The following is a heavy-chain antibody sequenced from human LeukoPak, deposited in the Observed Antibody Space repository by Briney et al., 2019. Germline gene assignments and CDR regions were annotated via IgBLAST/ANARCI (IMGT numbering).Heavy chain of an antibody. J-gene: IGHJ4*02. Sequence: HPGRSQRLSCAASGFTFSSYGMHWVRQAPGKGLEWVAVIWYDGSNKYYADSVKGRFTISRDNSKNTLYLQMNSLRAEDTAVYYCARDLTPGIAVAAVYWGQGTLVTVSS. D-gene: IGHD6-19*01. CDR1: GFTFSSYG. CDR3: ARDLTPGIAVAAVY. V-gene: IGHV3-33*01. CDR2: IWYDGSNK.